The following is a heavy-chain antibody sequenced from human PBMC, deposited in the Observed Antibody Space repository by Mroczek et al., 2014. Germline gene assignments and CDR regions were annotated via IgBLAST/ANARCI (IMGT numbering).Heavy chain of an antibody. CDR1: TYSRLH. V-gene: IGHV3-11*01. CDR2: ISSSGSTI. CDR3: ARAPGGLDSSSSGRLDP. D-gene: IGHD6-6*01. Sequence: TYSRLHXGWIRQAPGKGLEWVSYISSSGSTIYYADSVKGRFTISRDNAKNSLYLQMNSLRAEDTAVYYCARAPGGLDSSSSGRLDPWGQGTLVTVSS. J-gene: IGHJ5*02.